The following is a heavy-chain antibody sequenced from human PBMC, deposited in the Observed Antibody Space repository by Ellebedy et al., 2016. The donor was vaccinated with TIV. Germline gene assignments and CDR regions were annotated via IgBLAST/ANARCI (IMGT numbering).Heavy chain of an antibody. J-gene: IGHJ4*02. V-gene: IGHV3-33*01. Sequence: GGSLRLSXAASGFTFSSYGMHWVRQAPGKGLEWVAVIWYDGSNKYYADSVKGRFTISRDNSKNTLYLQMNSLRAEDTAVYYCARAPLVRGVAMNFDYWGQGTLVTVSS. CDR3: ARAPLVRGVAMNFDY. D-gene: IGHD3-10*01. CDR2: IWYDGSNK. CDR1: GFTFSSYG.